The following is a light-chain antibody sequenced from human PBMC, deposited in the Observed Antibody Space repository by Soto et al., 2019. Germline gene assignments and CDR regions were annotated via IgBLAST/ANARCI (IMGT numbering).Light chain of an antibody. Sequence: QPVLAQPASVSGSPGQSITISCTGTSSDVGSYNYVSWYQQHPGKAPKLMIYEVSYRPSGVSNRFSGSKSGNTASLTISELQAEDEADYYCSSFTTTTTLVVFGGGTQLTVL. CDR1: SSDVGSYNY. V-gene: IGLV2-14*01. CDR3: SSFTTTTTLVV. J-gene: IGLJ2*01. CDR2: EVS.